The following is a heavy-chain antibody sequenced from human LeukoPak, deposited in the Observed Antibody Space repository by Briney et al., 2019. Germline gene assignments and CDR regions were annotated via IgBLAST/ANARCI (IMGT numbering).Heavy chain of an antibody. CDR3: AKIQPSNWEGGY. J-gene: IGHJ4*02. Sequence: GGSLRLSCAASGLTFSSYAMSWVRQAPGKGLEWVSAISGSGGSTYYADSVKGRFTISRDNSKNTLYLQMNRLRAEDTAVYYCAKIQPSNWEGGYWGQGTLVTVSS. V-gene: IGHV3-23*01. D-gene: IGHD7-27*01. CDR1: GLTFSSYA. CDR2: ISGSGGST.